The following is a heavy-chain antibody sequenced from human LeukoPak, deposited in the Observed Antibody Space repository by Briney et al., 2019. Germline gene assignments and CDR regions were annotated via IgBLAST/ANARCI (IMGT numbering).Heavy chain of an antibody. J-gene: IGHJ3*02. CDR2: IYHSGST. CDR3: AREYYDSNKAPAFDI. CDR1: GYSISSGYY. Sequence: PSETLSLTCTVSGYSISSGYYWGWIRQPPGKGLEWIGSIYHSGSTYYNPSLKSRVTISVDTSKNHFSLKLSSVTAADTAVYYCAREYYDSNKAPAFDIWGQGTMVTVSS. V-gene: IGHV4-38-2*02. D-gene: IGHD3-22*01.